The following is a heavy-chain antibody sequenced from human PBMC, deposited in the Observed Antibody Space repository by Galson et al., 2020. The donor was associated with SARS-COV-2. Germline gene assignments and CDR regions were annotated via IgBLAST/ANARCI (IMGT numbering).Heavy chain of an antibody. V-gene: IGHV1-8*02. CDR2: MNPNSGNT. D-gene: IGHD3-3*01. J-gene: IGHJ6*02. Sequence: ASVKVPCKTSGYIFTSYDINWVRQATGQGLEWLGWMNPNSGNTGYAQKFQGRVAMTRNNSISTAYMELRGLRSEDTAIYYCARSRTTYYDVLSGYFPLYHYYNMDVWGQGTTVTVSS. CDR1: GYIFTSYD. CDR3: ARSRTTYYDVLSGYFPLYHYYNMDV.